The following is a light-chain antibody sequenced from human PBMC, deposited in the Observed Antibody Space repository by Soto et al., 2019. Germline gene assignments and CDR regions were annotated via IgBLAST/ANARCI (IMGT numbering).Light chain of an antibody. J-gene: IGLJ3*02. Sequence: QSVLTQSPSASGTPGQRVTISCSGSSSNIGSNAVNWYQQLPGTAPTLLIYSNNQRPSGVPDRFSGSKSGTSASLAVNGLQSEDEADYYCAAWDDSLNGPLFGGGTKLTVL. V-gene: IGLV1-44*01. CDR2: SNN. CDR3: AAWDDSLNGPL. CDR1: SSNIGSNA.